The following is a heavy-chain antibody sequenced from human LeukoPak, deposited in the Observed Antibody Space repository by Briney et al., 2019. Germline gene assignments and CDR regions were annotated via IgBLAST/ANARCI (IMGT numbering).Heavy chain of an antibody. CDR1: GFPFSGSG. Sequence: GGSLRLSCAASGFPFSGSGMHWVRQAPGRGLEWVAVIWYDGSHQYYADSVKGRFTISRDNSKNTLDLQMNSLRVEDTAVYFCAKDKDTPAAAQPQRGYFESWGQGTLVTVSS. V-gene: IGHV3-33*06. D-gene: IGHD2-2*01. CDR2: IWYDGSHQ. CDR3: AKDKDTPAAAQPQRGYFES. J-gene: IGHJ4*02.